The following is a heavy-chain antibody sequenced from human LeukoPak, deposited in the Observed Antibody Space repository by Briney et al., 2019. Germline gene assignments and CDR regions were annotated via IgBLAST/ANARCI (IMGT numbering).Heavy chain of an antibody. CDR3: ARRAYGIGFDY. D-gene: IGHD1-26*01. V-gene: IGHV4-39*01. Sequence: SETLSLTCTVSGGSISRSPYWWGWIRQPPGKGLEWIATIYYSGSTFYHPSLESRVTISADTSKNQFSLKLTSVTATDTAVYYCARRAYGIGFDYWGQGIMVTVSS. CDR1: GGSISRSPYW. CDR2: IYYSGST. J-gene: IGHJ4*02.